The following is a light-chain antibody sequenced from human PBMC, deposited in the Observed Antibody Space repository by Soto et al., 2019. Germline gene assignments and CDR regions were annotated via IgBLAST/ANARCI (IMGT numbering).Light chain of an antibody. Sequence: EIVLTQSPGTLSLSPGERATLSCRASQNVSSNYLAWYQQKPGQAPRLLIHGASTRATGVPDRFSGSGSGTDFTLTISRLEPEDFAVYHCQQYGSLSWTFGQGTKVDIK. CDR1: QNVSSNY. V-gene: IGKV3-20*01. J-gene: IGKJ1*01. CDR3: QQYGSLSWT. CDR2: GAS.